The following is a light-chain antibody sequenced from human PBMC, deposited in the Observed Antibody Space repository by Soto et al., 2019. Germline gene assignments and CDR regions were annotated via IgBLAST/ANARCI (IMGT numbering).Light chain of an antibody. CDR1: QSIGSW. CDR2: DAS. V-gene: IGKV1-5*01. J-gene: IGKJ1*01. CDR3: QQYNSYSQT. Sequence: DIQMTQSPSTLSASVGDRVTITCRASQSIGSWLAWYQQKPGKAPKLLIYDASSLESGAPSRFSGSGSGTEFTLTISSLQPDDFATYYCQQYNSYSQTFGQGTKVEIK.